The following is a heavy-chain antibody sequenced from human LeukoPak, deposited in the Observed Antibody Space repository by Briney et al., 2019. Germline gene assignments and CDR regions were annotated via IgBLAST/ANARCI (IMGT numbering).Heavy chain of an antibody. CDR1: GFTFSSYS. CDR2: ISSSSGTI. CDR3: AKSGVGYYYYYMDV. V-gene: IGHV3-48*01. J-gene: IGHJ6*03. D-gene: IGHD1-26*01. Sequence: GGSLRLSCAASGFTFSSYSMNWVRQAPGKGLEWVSFISSSSGTIYYADSVKGRFTISRDNAKNSLYLQMNSLRAEDTAVYYCAKSGVGYYYYYMDVWGKGTTVTVSS.